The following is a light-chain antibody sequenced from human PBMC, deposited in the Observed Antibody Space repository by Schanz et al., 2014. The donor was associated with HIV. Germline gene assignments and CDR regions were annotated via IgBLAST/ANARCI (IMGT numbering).Light chain of an antibody. J-gene: IGLJ2*01. CDR1: SSDVGDY. V-gene: IGLV2-14*01. CDR3: CSYAGSYTFVL. CDR2: EVT. Sequence: QSALTQPASVSGSPGQSITISCTATSSDVGDYVSWYQHHPGKAPKLMIYEVTNRPSGVSSRFSGSKSGNTASLTISGLQTEDEADYYCCSYAGSYTFVLFGGGTKLTVL.